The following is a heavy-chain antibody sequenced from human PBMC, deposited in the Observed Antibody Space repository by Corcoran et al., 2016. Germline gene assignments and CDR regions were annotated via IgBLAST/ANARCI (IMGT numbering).Heavy chain of an antibody. J-gene: IGHJ4*02. V-gene: IGHV3-21*01. D-gene: IGHD6-6*01. CDR3: AEASRDYSSSSGADY. CDR1: GFTFSSYS. Sequence: EVQLVESGGGLVKPGGSLRLSCAASGFTFSSYSMNWVRQAPGKGLEWVSSISSSSSYIYYADSVKGRFTISRDNAKNTLYLQMNSLRAEDTAVYYCAEASRDYSSSSGADYWGQGTLVTVSS. CDR2: ISSSSSYI.